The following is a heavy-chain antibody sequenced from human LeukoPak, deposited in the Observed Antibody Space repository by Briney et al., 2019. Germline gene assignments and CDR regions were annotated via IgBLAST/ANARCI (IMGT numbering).Heavy chain of an antibody. J-gene: IGHJ4*02. Sequence: GGSLRLSCAASGFTFSSYSMNWDRQAPGKGLEWVSSISSSSSYIYYADSVKGRFTISRDNAKNSLYLQMNSLRAEDTAVYYCARALGYGPYYFDYWGQGTLVTVSS. CDR3: ARALGYGPYYFDY. V-gene: IGHV3-21*01. CDR1: GFTFSSYS. CDR2: ISSSSSYI. D-gene: IGHD5-18*01.